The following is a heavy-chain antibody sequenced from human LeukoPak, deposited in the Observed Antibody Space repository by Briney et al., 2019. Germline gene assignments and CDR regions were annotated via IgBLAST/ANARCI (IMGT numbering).Heavy chain of an antibody. Sequence: ASVKVSCKASGYTFTGYYMHWVRQAPGQGLEWMGWINPNSGGTNYAQKFQGRVTMTRDTSISTAYMELSRLRSDDTAVYYCARAGCTNGVCYYYYYYGMDVWGQGTTVTVSS. V-gene: IGHV1-2*02. D-gene: IGHD2-8*01. J-gene: IGHJ6*02. CDR2: INPNSGGT. CDR3: ARAGCTNGVCYYYYYYGMDV. CDR1: GYTFTGYY.